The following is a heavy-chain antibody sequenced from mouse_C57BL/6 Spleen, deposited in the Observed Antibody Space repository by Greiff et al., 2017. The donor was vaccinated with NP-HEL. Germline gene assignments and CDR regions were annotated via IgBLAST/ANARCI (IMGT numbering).Heavy chain of an antibody. J-gene: IGHJ2*01. CDR2: IYPGDGDN. V-gene: IGHV1-82*01. D-gene: IGHD1-2*01. CDR3: AREGSLPFYYFDY. CDR1: GYAFSSSW. Sequence: VQLQQSGPELVKPGASVKISCKASGYAFSSSWMNWVKQRPGKGLEWIGRIYPGDGDNNYNGKFKGTASLTADKSSSTAYMQLSSLTSEDSAVYFCAREGSLPFYYFDYWGQGTTLTVSS.